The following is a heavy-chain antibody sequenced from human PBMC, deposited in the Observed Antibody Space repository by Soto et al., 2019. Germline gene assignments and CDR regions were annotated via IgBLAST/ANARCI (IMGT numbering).Heavy chain of an antibody. V-gene: IGHV1-18*01. CDR2: ISAHNGNT. J-gene: IGHJ4*02. CDR1: GYAFTTYG. D-gene: IGHD3-10*01. Sequence: QVHLVQSGAEVKKPGASVKVSCQGSGYAFTTYGITWVRQAPGQGLEWMGWISAHNGNTNDAQKLQGRATVTRDTATRTAYMELRSLRYDDTAVYYCARGRYGAYWGQGALVTVSS. CDR3: ARGRYGAY.